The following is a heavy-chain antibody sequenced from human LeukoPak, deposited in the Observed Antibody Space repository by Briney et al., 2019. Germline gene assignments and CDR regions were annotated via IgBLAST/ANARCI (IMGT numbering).Heavy chain of an antibody. CDR3: ARVIGSYGDSAY. D-gene: IGHD1-26*01. Sequence: GGSLRLSCAASGFTFSGYSMNWVRQAPGKGLEWVSYISGSSSAIYYADSLKGRFTISRDNAKNSLYLQMNSLSAEDTAVYYCARVIGSYGDSAYWGQGTLVTVSS. V-gene: IGHV3-48*04. J-gene: IGHJ4*02. CDR2: ISGSSSAI. CDR1: GFTFSGYS.